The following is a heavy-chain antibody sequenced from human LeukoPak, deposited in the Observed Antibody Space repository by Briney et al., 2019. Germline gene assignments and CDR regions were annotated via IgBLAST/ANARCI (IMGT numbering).Heavy chain of an antibody. CDR1: GYTFTGYY. Sequence: GASVKVSCKASGYTFTGYYIHWVQQAPGQGLEWMGWINPNSGGTNYAQKFQGRVTMTRDTSISTAYMDLSRLRSDDTAVYYCARDSYSSGYYYSDYWGQGTLVTVSS. CDR3: ARDSYSSGYYYSDY. V-gene: IGHV1-2*02. D-gene: IGHD3-22*01. J-gene: IGHJ4*02. CDR2: INPNSGGT.